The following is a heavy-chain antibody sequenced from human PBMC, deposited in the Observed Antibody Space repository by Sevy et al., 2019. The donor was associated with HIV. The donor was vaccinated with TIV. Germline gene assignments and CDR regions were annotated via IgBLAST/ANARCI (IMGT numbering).Heavy chain of an antibody. CDR1: GFTFSSYD. Sequence: GGSLRLSCAASGFTFSSYDMHWVRRATGKGLEWVSAIGTAGDPYYPGSVKGRFTISRENAKNSLYLQMNSLRAGDTAVYYCARGREGPFYGMDVWGQGTTVTVSS. CDR2: IGTAGDP. J-gene: IGHJ6*02. CDR3: ARGREGPFYGMDV. V-gene: IGHV3-13*05.